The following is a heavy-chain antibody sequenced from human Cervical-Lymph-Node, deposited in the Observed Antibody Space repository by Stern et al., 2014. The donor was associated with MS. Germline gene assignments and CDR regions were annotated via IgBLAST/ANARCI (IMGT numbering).Heavy chain of an antibody. CDR3: ARGNGAYFPFEI. D-gene: IGHD2-8*01. Sequence: QVQLQESGPGQVKDAETLALNCAVSGGFIDKYQWNWIRRPAGKRLEWIGRVFASGSTSYNSSLRSRVTMSVDPSKNQVSLKLASVTAADTAVYYCARGNGAYFPFEIWGQGTMVTVSS. CDR1: GGFIDKYQ. CDR2: VFASGST. V-gene: IGHV4-4*07. J-gene: IGHJ3*02.